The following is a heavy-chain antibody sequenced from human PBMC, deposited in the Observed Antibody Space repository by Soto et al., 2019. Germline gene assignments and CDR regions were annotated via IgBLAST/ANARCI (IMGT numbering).Heavy chain of an antibody. D-gene: IGHD3-3*01. J-gene: IGHJ4*02. CDR1: GYTFTSYG. V-gene: IGHV1-18*01. CDR2: ISAYNGNT. Sequence: QVQLVQSGAEVKKPGASVKVSCKASGYTFTSYGISWVRQAPGQGLEWMGWISAYNGNTNYAQKLQGRVTMTTDTSTRTAYMELRSLRSDDTAVYYCARVRGYDFWSGYQRHDYWGQGTLVTVSS. CDR3: ARVRGYDFWSGYQRHDY.